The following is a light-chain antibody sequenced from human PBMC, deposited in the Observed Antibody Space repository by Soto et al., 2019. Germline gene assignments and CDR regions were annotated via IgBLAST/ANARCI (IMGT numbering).Light chain of an antibody. V-gene: IGKV3-15*01. CDR3: QQYNIWPRA. CDR1: QSVSST. J-gene: IGKJ1*01. Sequence: EVVMTQSPATLSVSPGESATLSFRASQSVSSTLAWYQQKPGQAPRLLIYGASTRATGIPARFSGSGSGTEFTLTISSLQSEDFAVYYCQQYNIWPRAFGQGTKVDIK. CDR2: GAS.